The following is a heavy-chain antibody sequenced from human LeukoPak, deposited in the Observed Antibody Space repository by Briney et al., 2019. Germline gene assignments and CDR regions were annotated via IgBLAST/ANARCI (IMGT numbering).Heavy chain of an antibody. CDR2: IYHSGST. Sequence: SGTLSLTCAVSGGSISSSNWWSWVRQPPGKGLEWIGEIYHSGSTNYNPSLKSRVTISVDKSKNQFSLKLSSVTAADTAVYYCARDYRVKIGEDWFDPWGQGTLVTVSS. J-gene: IGHJ5*02. V-gene: IGHV4-4*02. D-gene: IGHD3-10*01. CDR3: ARDYRVKIGEDWFDP. CDR1: GGSISSSNW.